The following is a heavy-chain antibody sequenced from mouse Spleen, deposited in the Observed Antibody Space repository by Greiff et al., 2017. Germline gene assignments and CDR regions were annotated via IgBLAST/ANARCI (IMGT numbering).Heavy chain of an antibody. V-gene: IGHV5-6*01. J-gene: IGHJ1*01. CDR2: ISSGGSYT. Sequence: EVQLVESGGDLVKPGGSLKLSCAASGFTFSSYGMSWVRQTPDKRLEWVATISSGGSYTYYPDSVKGRFTISRDNAKNTLYLQMSSLKSEDTAMYYCARQGGYYFDVWGAGTTVTVSS. CDR3: ARQGGYYFDV. CDR1: GFTFSSYG.